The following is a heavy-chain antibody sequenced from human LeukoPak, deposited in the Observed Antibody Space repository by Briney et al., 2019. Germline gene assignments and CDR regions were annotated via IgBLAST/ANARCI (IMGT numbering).Heavy chain of an antibody. CDR3: ARARDGHINNWFDP. D-gene: IGHD5-24*01. CDR2: IYYSGST. J-gene: IGHJ5*02. Sequence: SETLSLTCTVSGGSINSYYWSWIRQPPGKGLEWIGYIYYSGSTNYNPSLKSRVTISVDTSKNQFSLKMSSVTAADMAVYYCARARDGHINNWFDPWGQGTLVTVSS. V-gene: IGHV4-59*01. CDR1: GGSINSYY.